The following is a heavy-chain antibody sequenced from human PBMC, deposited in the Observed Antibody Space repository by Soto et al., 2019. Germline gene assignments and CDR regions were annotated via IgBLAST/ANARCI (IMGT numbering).Heavy chain of an antibody. CDR1: GYTFTSYD. Sequence: ASVKVSCKASGYTFTSYDINWVRQATGQGLEWMGWMNPNSGNTGYAQKFQGRVTMTRNTSISTAYMELSSLRSEDTAVYYCARGLGSSGHALCEAFDIWGQGTMVTVSS. CDR3: ARGLGSSGHALCEAFDI. CDR2: MNPNSGNT. J-gene: IGHJ3*02. V-gene: IGHV1-8*01. D-gene: IGHD6-19*01.